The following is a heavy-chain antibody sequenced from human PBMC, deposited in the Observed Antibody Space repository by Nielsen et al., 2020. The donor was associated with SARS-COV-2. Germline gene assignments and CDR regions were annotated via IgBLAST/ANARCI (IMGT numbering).Heavy chain of an antibody. V-gene: IGHV4-59*01. CDR2: IHDSGSS. D-gene: IGHD4-17*01. Sequence: SETLSLTCTVSGGSISSYYWSWIRQPPGKGLEWIGYIHDSGSSQYSPSLKSRVTISLDTSNNQFSLELTSVTAADTAIYYCARDYFGDYLDAFDIWGQGAAVTVSS. J-gene: IGHJ3*02. CDR1: GGSISSYY. CDR3: ARDYFGDYLDAFDI.